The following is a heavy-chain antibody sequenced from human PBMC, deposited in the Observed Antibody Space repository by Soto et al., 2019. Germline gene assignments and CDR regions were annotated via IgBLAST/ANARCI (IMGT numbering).Heavy chain of an antibody. CDR2: MFYSGAT. Sequence: ETLSLTCTVSGGSISDISYCWGWIRQPPGKGLQWIGCMFYSGATYYNPSLKNRVTLSVDTSNNEFSLKLVSVTAPDTAVYYCARHKSGSDWLDPWGQGTLVTVSS. CDR3: ARHKSGSDWLDP. D-gene: IGHD2-15*01. CDR1: GGSISDISYC. J-gene: IGHJ5*02. V-gene: IGHV4-39*01.